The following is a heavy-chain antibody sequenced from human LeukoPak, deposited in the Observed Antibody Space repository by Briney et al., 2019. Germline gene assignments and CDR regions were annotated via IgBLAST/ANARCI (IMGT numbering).Heavy chain of an antibody. J-gene: IGHJ4*02. CDR2: IYYSGST. V-gene: IGHV4-39*07. CDR1: GGSFSSSNYY. CDR3: ATNFSSGWFDY. D-gene: IGHD6-19*01. Sequence: SETLSLTCTVSGGSFSSSNYYWGWIRQPPGKGLEWIGSIYYSGSTSYNPSLKSRVTISVDTSKNQFSLKLSSVTAADTAVYYCATNFSSGWFDYWGQGTLVTVSS.